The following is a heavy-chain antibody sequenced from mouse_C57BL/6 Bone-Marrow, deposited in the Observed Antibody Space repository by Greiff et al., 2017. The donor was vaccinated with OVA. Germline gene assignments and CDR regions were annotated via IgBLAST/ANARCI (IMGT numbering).Heavy chain of an antibody. CDR3: ARSSVVENYAMDY. CDR1: GYTFTSYG. CDR2: IYPRSGNT. J-gene: IGHJ4*01. V-gene: IGHV1-81*01. Sequence: QVQLQQSGAELARPGASVKLSCKASGYTFTSYGISWVKQRTGQGLEWIGEIYPRSGNTYYNEKFKGKATLTVDKSSSTAYMQLKSLTSEDSAVYYCARSSVVENYAMDYWGQGTSVTVSS. D-gene: IGHD1-1*01.